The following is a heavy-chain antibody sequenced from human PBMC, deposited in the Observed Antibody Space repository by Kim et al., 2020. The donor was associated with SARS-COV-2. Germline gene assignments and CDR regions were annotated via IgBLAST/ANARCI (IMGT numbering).Heavy chain of an antibody. Sequence: GGSLRLSCAASGFTFSNAWMSWVRQAPGKGLEWVGRIKSKTDGGTTDYAAPVKGRFTISRDDSKNTLYLQMNSLKTEDTAVYYCTRDYNYGSGSYWGYYFYDGMDVGAQWTPLPVSS. CDR2: IKSKTDGGTT. V-gene: IGHV3-15*01. D-gene: IGHD3-10*01. CDR1: GFTFSNAW. J-gene: IGHJ6*01. CDR3: TRDYNYGSGSYWGYYFYDGMDV.